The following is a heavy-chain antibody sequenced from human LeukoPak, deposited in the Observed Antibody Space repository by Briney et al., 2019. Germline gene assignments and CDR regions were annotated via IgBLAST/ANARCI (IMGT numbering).Heavy chain of an antibody. CDR2: INHSGST. D-gene: IGHD5-18*01. CDR3: ARRRCRIQLWSRGLGYFDY. V-gene: IGHV4-34*01. J-gene: IGHJ4*02. CDR1: GGSFSGYY. Sequence: EPSETLSLTCAVYGGSFSGYYWSWIRQPPGKGLEWIGEINHSGSTNYNPSLKSRVTISVDTSKNQFSLKLSSVTAADTAVYYCARRRCRIQLWSRGLGYFDYWGQGTLVTVSS.